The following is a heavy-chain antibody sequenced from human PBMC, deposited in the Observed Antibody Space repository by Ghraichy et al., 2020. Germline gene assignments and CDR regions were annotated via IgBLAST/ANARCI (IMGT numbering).Heavy chain of an antibody. J-gene: IGHJ4*02. V-gene: IGHV1-2*02. D-gene: IGHD3-3*01. CDR2: IKPKSGDT. Sequence: ASVKVSCKASGYTFTGYYIHWVRQAPGQGLEWMGWIKPKSGDTKYAQKFQGRVTMTRDTSISTVYMELSRLTSDDTAVYNCASRPDQWLLYYFDYWGQGTLVTVSS. CDR3: ASRPDQWLLYYFDY. CDR1: GYTFTGYY.